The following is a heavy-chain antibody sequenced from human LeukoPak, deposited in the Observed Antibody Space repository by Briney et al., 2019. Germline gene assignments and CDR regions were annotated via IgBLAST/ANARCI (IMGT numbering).Heavy chain of an antibody. CDR3: ARALRFDWFSAF. D-gene: IGHD3-9*01. CDR1: GFTFSSYS. CDR2: ISSTSDYI. V-gene: IGHV3-21*06. Sequence: GGSLRLSCKTSGFTFSSYSMNWVRQAPGKGLEWVSSISSTSDYIYYADSVKGRFTISRDNAKNSLELQMNSLRAEDTAVYYCARALRFDWFSAFWGQGTLVTVSS. J-gene: IGHJ4*02.